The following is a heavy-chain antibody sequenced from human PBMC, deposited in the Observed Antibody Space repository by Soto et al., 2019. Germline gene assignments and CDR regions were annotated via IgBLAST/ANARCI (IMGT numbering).Heavy chain of an antibody. CDR3: ARDGGRHSGGIDY. D-gene: IGHD1-26*01. CDR2: IIPIFGTA. J-gene: IGHJ4*02. Sequence: QVQLVQSGAEVKKPGSSVKVSCKASGGTFSSSSINWVRQAPGQVLEWMGEIIPIFGTANYEQKFQGRVTITADESTSTAYMELSSLRSEDTDVYYCARDGGRHSGGIDYWGQGTLVTVSS. V-gene: IGHV1-69*01. CDR1: GGTFSSSS.